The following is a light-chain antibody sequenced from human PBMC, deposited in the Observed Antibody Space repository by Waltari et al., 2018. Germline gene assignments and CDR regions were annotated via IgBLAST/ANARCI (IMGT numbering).Light chain of an antibody. CDR3: QQYGSSPYT. CDR1: QSVSSSY. J-gene: IGKJ2*01. V-gene: IGKV3-20*01. CDR2: GAS. Sequence: EIVLTQSPGTLSLSPGERATLSCRASQSVSSSYLAWYQQKPGQAPRLLIYGASSRATGIPDRFSGSGSGTDFTLTISRLEPEDFAVYYCQQYGSSPYTFGQGTKLE.